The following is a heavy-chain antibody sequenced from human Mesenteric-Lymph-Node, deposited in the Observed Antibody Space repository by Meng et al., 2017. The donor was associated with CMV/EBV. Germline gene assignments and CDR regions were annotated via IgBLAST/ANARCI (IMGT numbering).Heavy chain of an antibody. D-gene: IGHD4-17*01. Sequence: FTFSGSAIPWVRQASGKGLEWVGRIRSKANSYATAYAASVKGRCTISRDDSKNTAYLQVNSLDTEDTAVYYCARLPEVPTVTTAFDYWGQGTLVTVSS. V-gene: IGHV3-73*01. CDR1: FTFSGSA. J-gene: IGHJ4*02. CDR2: IRSKANSYAT. CDR3: ARLPEVPTVTTAFDY.